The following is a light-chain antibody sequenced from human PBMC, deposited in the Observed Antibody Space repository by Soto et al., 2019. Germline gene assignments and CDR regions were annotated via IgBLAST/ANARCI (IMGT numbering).Light chain of an antibody. CDR3: QQYGYSPIT. J-gene: IGKJ5*01. CDR2: AAS. V-gene: IGKV3-20*01. Sequence: EIVLTQYPGTRCLSLGERATLSSEARQSVSSIHLAWFEHKPDQAPTLLIYAASSRASGSPARFSGRGAGTVFSLTISRLESEEFAVYYCQQYGYSPITFGQGTRLE. CDR1: QSVSSIH.